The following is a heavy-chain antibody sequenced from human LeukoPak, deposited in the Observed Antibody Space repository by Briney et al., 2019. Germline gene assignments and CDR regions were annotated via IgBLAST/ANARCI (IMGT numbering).Heavy chain of an antibody. V-gene: IGHV4-34*01. J-gene: IGHJ6*02. CDR1: GGSFSGYY. CDR3: ARGHYYYYGMDV. Sequence: SETLSLTCAVYGGSFSGYYWSWIRQPPGKGLEWVGEINHSGSTNYNPSLKSRVTISVDTSKNQFSLKLSSVTAADTAVYYCARGHYYYYGMDVWGQGTTVTVSS. CDR2: INHSGST.